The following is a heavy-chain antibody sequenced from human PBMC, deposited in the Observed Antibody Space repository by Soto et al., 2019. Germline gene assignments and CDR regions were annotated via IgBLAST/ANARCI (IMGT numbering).Heavy chain of an antibody. Sequence: SETLSLTCTVSGGSISSSSYYWGWIRQPPGKGLEWIGSIYYSGSTYYNPSLKSRVTISVDTSKNQFSLKLSSVTAADTAVYYCASHCSGCSCHKGRYYYHYMDVWGKGTTVTVSS. V-gene: IGHV4-39*01. CDR1: GGSISSSSYY. J-gene: IGHJ6*03. CDR3: ASHCSGCSCHKGRYYYHYMDV. CDR2: IYYSGST. D-gene: IGHD2-15*01.